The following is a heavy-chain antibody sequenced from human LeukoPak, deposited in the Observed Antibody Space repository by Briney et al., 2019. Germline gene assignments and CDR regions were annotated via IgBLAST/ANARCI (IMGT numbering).Heavy chain of an antibody. J-gene: IGHJ4*02. V-gene: IGHV3-23*01. CDR2: ISDSGGVT. CDR1: GFTFSNYA. Sequence: PPGGSLRLSCAASGFTFSNYAMTWVRQAPGKGLEWVSTISDSGGVTYYANSVKGRFTISRDNSRNTLFLQMNGLRAEDTAVYYCAKGGGWIQLWLLIDYWGQGTLVTVSS. D-gene: IGHD5-18*01. CDR3: AKGGGWIQLWLLIDY.